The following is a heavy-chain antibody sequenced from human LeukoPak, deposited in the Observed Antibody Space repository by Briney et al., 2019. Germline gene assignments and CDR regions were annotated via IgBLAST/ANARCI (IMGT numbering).Heavy chain of an antibody. Sequence: GGSLRLSCSASGFTFSSYAMHWVRQAPGKGLEYVSAISSDVGSTYYADSVKGRFTISRDNSKNTLYLQMSSLRAEDTAVYYCAVVPAANKYFDYWGQGTLVTVSS. D-gene: IGHD2-2*01. CDR2: ISSDVGST. CDR3: AVVPAANKYFDY. J-gene: IGHJ4*02. V-gene: IGHV3-64D*06. CDR1: GFTFSSYA.